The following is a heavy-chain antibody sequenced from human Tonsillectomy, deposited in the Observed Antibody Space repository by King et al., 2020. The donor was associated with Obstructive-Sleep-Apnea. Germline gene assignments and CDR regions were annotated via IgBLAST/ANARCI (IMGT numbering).Heavy chain of an antibody. CDR3: ATTTPGYCINGVCYIGYFYAMDV. CDR1: GYSFTNYW. V-gene: IGHV5-51*01. Sequence: VQLVESGAEVKKPGESLKISCKGSGYSFTNYWIGWVRQMPGKGLEWMGIIYPGDSDTRYSPSFQGQVTISADKSNSAAYLQWSSLKASDTAMYYCATTTPGYCINGVCYIGYFYAMDVWGQGTTVTVSS. D-gene: IGHD2-8*01. J-gene: IGHJ6*02. CDR2: IYPGDSDT.